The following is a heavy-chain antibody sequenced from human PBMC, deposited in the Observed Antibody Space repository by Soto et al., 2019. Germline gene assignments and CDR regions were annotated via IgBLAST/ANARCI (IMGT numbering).Heavy chain of an antibody. J-gene: IGHJ3*02. V-gene: IGHV1-69*13. D-gene: IGHD6-13*01. CDR1: GGTFSSYA. Sequence: SVKVSFKASGGTFSSYAIIWLRQAPGQGLEWMGRIIPIFGTANYAQKFQGRVTITADESTSTAYMELRSLRSEDTAVYYCERDMAAAVDDAFDIWGQGTMVTVSS. CDR3: ERDMAAAVDDAFDI. CDR2: IIPIFGTA.